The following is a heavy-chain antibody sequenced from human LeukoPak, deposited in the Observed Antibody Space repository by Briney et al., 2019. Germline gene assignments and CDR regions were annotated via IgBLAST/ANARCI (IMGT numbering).Heavy chain of an antibody. V-gene: IGHV3-74*01. CDR1: ELTFSSYW. Sequence: GGSLRLSCAASELTFSSYWMHCVRQPAGKGLVWVSRINSDGSSTSYADSVKGRFTISRDNAKNTLYLQLNSLRAEDTAVYYCARDRYYDSSGYYGYWGQGTLVTVSS. CDR3: ARDRYYDSSGYYGY. D-gene: IGHD3-22*01. J-gene: IGHJ4*02. CDR2: INSDGSST.